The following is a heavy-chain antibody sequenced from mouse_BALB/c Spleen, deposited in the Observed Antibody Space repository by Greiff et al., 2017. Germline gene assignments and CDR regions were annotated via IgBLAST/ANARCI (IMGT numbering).Heavy chain of an antibody. CDR2: ISSGGGST. D-gene: IGHD1-1*01. J-gene: IGHJ1*01. CDR1: GFAFSSYD. Sequence: DVQLVESGGGLVKPGGSLKLSCAASGFAFSSYDMSWVRQTPEKRLEWVAYISSGGGSTYYPDTVKGRFTISRDNAKNTLYLQMSSLKSEDTAMYYCASHSVIYYYGSSGNWYFDVWGAGTTVTVSS. V-gene: IGHV5-12-1*01. CDR3: ASHSVIYYYGSSGNWYFDV.